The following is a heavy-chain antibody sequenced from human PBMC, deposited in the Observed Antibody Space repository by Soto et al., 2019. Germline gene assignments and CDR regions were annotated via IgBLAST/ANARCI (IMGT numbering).Heavy chain of an antibody. J-gene: IGHJ4*02. CDR2: IYTSGTT. D-gene: IGHD6-13*01. CDR3: ARQRTYSSSWYDY. CDR1: GGSMSNYY. V-gene: IGHV4-4*07. Sequence: QVLLQESGPGLVKPSETLSLTCTVSGGSMSNYYWTWIRQPAGKGLEWIGRIYTSGTTNYNPSLKSRLTMLIDTSKHQFSLRLSSVTAADTALYYCARQRTYSSSWYDYWGQGTLVTVSS.